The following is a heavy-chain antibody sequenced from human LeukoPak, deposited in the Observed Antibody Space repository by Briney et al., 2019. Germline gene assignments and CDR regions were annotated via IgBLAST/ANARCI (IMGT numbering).Heavy chain of an antibody. CDR3: ARGGNSGSYFFENFDY. CDR1: GGTFSSYA. CDR2: IIPIFGTA. J-gene: IGHJ4*02. V-gene: IGHV1-69*01. Sequence: ASVKVSCKASGGTFSSYATSWVRQAPGQGLEWMGGIIPIFGTANYAQKFQGRVTITADESTSTAYMELSSLRSEDTAVYYCARGGNSGSYFFENFDYWGQGTLVTVSS. D-gene: IGHD1-26*01.